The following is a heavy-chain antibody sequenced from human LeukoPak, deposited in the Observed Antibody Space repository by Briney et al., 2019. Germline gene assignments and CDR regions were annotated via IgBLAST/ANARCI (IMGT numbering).Heavy chain of an antibody. CDR2: ISSSGSTI. V-gene: IGHV3-11*01. CDR3: AKRGVTGYKEGFDY. D-gene: IGHD3-9*01. CDR1: GFTFSDYY. J-gene: IGHJ4*02. Sequence: GGSLRPSCAASGFTFSDYYMSWIRQAPGKELEWVSYISSSGSTIYYADSVKGRFTISRDNSKNTLYLQMNSLRAEDTAVYYCAKRGVTGYKEGFDYWGQGTLVTVSS.